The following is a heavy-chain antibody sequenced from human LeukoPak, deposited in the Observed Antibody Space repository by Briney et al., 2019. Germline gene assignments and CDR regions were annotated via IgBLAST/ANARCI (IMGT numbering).Heavy chain of an antibody. J-gene: IGHJ4*02. Sequence: SETLSLTCTVSGGSISSSGYYWGWVRQPPGKELEWIGSIYYSGSSHYNPSLKSRVSMSRDTAKNQFSLNLSSVTAADTAVHYCARVGVTADFDYWGQGTLVTVSS. V-gene: IGHV4-39*07. CDR1: GGSISSSGYY. CDR3: ARVGVTADFDY. D-gene: IGHD1-26*01. CDR2: IYYSGSS.